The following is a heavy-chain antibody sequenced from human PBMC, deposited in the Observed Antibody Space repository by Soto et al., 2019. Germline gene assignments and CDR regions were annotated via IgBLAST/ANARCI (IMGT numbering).Heavy chain of an antibody. Sequence: QVQLVQSGGGVVQPGRSLRLSCAASGFNFNTYFMHWVRQAPGKGLEWVAMIFPYGRDKEYADSLQGRFTLSRDNSNNRMYLQMDSLRPEDTAVDYCASDDEHGSNCDLASWGQGALVTVYS. J-gene: IGHJ4*02. CDR1: GFNFNTYF. V-gene: IGHV3-30*13. D-gene: IGHD1-26*01. CDR2: IFPYGRDK. CDR3: ASDDEHGSNCDLAS.